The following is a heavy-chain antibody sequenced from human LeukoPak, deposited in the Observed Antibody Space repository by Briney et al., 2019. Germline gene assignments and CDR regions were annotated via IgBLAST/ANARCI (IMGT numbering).Heavy chain of an antibody. Sequence: GESLKISCKSSGYSFTNYWIGWVRQVPGKGLEWMGIIYPGDSDTRYSPSFQGQVTISAVKSISTAYLQWSSLKASDTAMYYCARLKAVDTAMGYFDYWGQGTLVTVSS. J-gene: IGHJ4*02. V-gene: IGHV5-51*01. D-gene: IGHD5-18*01. CDR1: GYSFTNYW. CDR2: IYPGDSDT. CDR3: ARLKAVDTAMGYFDY.